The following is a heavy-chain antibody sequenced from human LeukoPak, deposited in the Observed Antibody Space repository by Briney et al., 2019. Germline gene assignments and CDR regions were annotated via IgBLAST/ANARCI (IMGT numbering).Heavy chain of an antibody. D-gene: IGHD2-15*01. J-gene: IGHJ5*02. CDR3: AREYSTGFDP. V-gene: IGHV3-74*01. Sequence: GGSLRLSCAASGFTFSRYWMHWVRQGPGKGRVWVSRTSSDGSSTSYADSVKGRYTISRDNAKNTLYLQMNSLRAEDTAVYYCAREYSTGFDPWGQGTLVTVSS. CDR1: GFTFSRYW. CDR2: TSSDGSST.